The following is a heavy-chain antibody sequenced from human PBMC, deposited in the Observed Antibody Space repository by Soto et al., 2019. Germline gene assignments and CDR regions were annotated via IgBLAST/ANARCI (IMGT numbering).Heavy chain of an antibody. CDR1: GYTFTYSY. V-gene: IGHV1-2*04. D-gene: IGHD2-2*01. J-gene: IGHJ4*02. CDR3: ARILGYCISASCPMPDY. Sequence: ASVKVSCKASGYTFTYSYIHWVRQAPGQGLEWMGWINPNSGGTIYTPKFQGWVTLTRDTSINTAYMELSSLKSDDTAVYYCARILGYCISASCPMPDYWGQGTLVTVSS. CDR2: INPNSGGT.